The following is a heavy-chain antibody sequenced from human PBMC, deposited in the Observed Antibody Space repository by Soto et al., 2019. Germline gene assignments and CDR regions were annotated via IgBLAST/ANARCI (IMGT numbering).Heavy chain of an antibody. Sequence: ASETLSLTCTVSGGSISDYYWAWIRLPPGKGLEWIGYVNDRWGSHYNPSLKSRVAISLDTSKSQFSLKMTSVTATDTAVYFCARDGRLMLRGFSFYNGMDVWGQGTTVTVSS. CDR3: ARDGRLMLRGFSFYNGMDV. D-gene: IGHD3-10*01. CDR2: VNDRWGS. J-gene: IGHJ6*02. V-gene: IGHV4-59*12. CDR1: GGSISDYY.